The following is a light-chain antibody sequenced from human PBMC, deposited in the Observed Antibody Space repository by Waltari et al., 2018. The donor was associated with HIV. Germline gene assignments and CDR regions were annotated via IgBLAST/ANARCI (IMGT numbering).Light chain of an antibody. V-gene: IGLV2-11*01. CDR1: SSAVFNFNF. CDR3: CSFTSSNSYV. Sequence: QSALTQPRSVSGSPGQSVTVSCTRRSSAVFNFNFVSCYQQHPGKTPKLLLYDVTKRPSVVPDRFSGSMSGNTASLTISGLQYDDEADYYCCSFTSSNSYVFAAGTRVTVL. J-gene: IGLJ1*01. CDR2: DVT.